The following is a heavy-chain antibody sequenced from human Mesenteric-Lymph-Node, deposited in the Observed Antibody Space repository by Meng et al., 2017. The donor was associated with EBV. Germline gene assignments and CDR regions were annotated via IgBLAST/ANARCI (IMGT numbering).Heavy chain of an antibody. Sequence: QVSLGQSVASVEKPGAPGEVSCKTSGYTVYSYGISWVRQAPGEGLEWMGWISGYNGNTNYAQKLQGRVTMTTDTSTNTAYMDLRSLGTDDTAVYYCARISDYDSSGLDYWGQGTLVTVSS. CDR3: ARISDYDSSGLDY. CDR2: ISGYNGNT. J-gene: IGHJ4*02. CDR1: GYTVYSYG. V-gene: IGHV1-18*01. D-gene: IGHD3-22*01.